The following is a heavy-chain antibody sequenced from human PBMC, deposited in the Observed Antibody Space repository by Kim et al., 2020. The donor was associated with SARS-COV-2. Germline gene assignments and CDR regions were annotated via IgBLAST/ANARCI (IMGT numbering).Heavy chain of an antibody. V-gene: IGHV4-34*13. CDR3: ARGRSELAY. Sequence: SGSTNYSPSRKSRVTISLDTSKNQFSLKLTSVTAADTAVYYCARGRSELAYWGQGTLVTVSS. J-gene: IGHJ4*02. CDR2: SGST.